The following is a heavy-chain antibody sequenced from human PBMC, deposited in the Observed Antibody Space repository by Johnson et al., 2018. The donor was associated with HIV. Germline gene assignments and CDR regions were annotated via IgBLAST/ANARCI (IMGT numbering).Heavy chain of an antibody. CDR3: GRESTGAGTAFDI. CDR1: GFTFSNHH. J-gene: IGHJ3*02. V-gene: IGHV3-7*01. Sequence: VQLVESGGGFVQPGGSLRLSCAVSGFTFSNHHMTWVRQAPGKGLEWVANINQDGSDKYYVDSVKGRFTISRDNAQNSLYLQMNSLRAEDTAVYYCGRESTGAGTAFDIWGQGTMVTVSS. CDR2: INQDGSDK. D-gene: IGHD2-8*02.